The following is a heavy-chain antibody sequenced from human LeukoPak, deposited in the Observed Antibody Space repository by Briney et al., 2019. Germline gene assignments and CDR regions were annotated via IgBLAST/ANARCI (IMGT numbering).Heavy chain of an antibody. CDR2: INHSGST. J-gene: IGHJ3*02. Sequence: SETLSLTCAVYGGSFSGYYWSWTRQPPGKGLEWIGEINHSGSTNYNPSLKSRVTISIDTSKNQFSLKLSSVTAADTAVYYCAREINEGDAFDIWGQGTMVTVSS. V-gene: IGHV4-34*01. D-gene: IGHD1-1*01. CDR1: GGSFSGYY. CDR3: AREINEGDAFDI.